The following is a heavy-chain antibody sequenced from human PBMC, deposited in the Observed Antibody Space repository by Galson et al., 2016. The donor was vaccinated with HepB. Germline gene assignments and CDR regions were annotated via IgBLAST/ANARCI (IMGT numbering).Heavy chain of an antibody. J-gene: IGHJ6*03. CDR2: IGSAGDT. V-gene: IGHV3-13*01. CDR3: ARGRGPMDV. Sequence: SLRLSCAASGFVFSNFDMHWVRQATGRGLEWVSAIGSAGDTYYPGPVKGRFTISRENAKNSLYLQMNSLRAGDTAVYYCARGRGPMDVWGKGTTVTVSS. CDR1: GFVFSNFD.